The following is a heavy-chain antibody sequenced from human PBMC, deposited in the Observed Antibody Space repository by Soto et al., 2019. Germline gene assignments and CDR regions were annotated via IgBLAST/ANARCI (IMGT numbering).Heavy chain of an antibody. CDR1: GGSFSGYY. J-gene: IGHJ4*02. D-gene: IGHD3-3*01. V-gene: IGHV4-34*01. Sequence: ASETLSLTCAVYGGSFSGYYWSWIRQPPGKGLEWIGEINHSGSTNYNPSLKSRVTISVDTSKNQFSLKLSSVTAADTAVYYCARTPRGLTIYRYYFDYWGQGTLVTVSS. CDR2: INHSGST. CDR3: ARTPRGLTIYRYYFDY.